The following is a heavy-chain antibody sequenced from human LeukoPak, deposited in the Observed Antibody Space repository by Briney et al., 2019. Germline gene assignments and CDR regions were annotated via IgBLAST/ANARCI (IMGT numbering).Heavy chain of an antibody. CDR2: VGHEDGTT. V-gene: IGHV1-24*01. D-gene: IGHD3-22*01. CDR1: GATLSKIS. J-gene: IGHJ4*02. CDR3: ATGAIVFDY. Sequence: ASVRVSCKVSGATLSKISIDWVRQAHGKGLEWMGSVGHEDGTTIHAQKFQGRFNMTVDTATDTAHMEMSSLMSEDTAIYYCATGAIVFDYWGQGTLVTVSS.